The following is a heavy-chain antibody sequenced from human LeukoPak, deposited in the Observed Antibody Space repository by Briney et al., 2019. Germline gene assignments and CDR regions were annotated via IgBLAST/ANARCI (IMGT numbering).Heavy chain of an antibody. D-gene: IGHD3-22*01. V-gene: IGHV4-34*01. CDR2: IHYSGSA. Sequence: PSETLSLTCAVYGGSFSGYYWTWIRQPPGKGLEWIGEIHYSGSATYNPSLKSRVTISVDTSKNQFSLKLNSVTAADTAVYFCARGDDSTGFDFWGQGTLVTVSS. CDR1: GGSFSGYY. J-gene: IGHJ4*02. CDR3: ARGDDSTGFDF.